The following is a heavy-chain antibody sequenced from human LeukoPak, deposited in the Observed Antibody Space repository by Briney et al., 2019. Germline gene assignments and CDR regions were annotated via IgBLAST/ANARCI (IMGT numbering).Heavy chain of an antibody. CDR3: ARHFYDDYHYFAY. CDR2: IYYSGST. J-gene: IGHJ4*02. D-gene: IGHD4-17*01. V-gene: IGHV4-59*08. CDR1: GGSISSYY. Sequence: SETLSLTCTVSGGSISSYYWSWIRQPPGKGLEWIGYIYYSGSTNYNPSLKSRVTISVDTSKNQFSLKLSSVTAADTAVYYCARHFYDDYHYFAYWGQGTLVTVSS.